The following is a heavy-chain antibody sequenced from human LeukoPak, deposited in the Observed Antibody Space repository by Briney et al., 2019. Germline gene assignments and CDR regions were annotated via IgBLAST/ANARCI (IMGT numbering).Heavy chain of an antibody. V-gene: IGHV1-69*13. J-gene: IGHJ4*02. D-gene: IGHD5-18*01. Sequence: SVKVSCKASGGTFSSYAISWVRQAPGQGLEWMGGIIPIFGTANYAQKFQGRVTITADESTSTAYMELSSLRSEDTAVYYCATRGHSGYGYGYADYWGQGTLVTVSS. CDR1: GGTFSSYA. CDR2: IIPIFGTA. CDR3: ATRGHSGYGYGYADY.